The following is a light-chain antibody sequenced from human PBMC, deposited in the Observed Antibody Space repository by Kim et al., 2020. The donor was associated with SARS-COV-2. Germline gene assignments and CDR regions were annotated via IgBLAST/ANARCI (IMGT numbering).Light chain of an antibody. CDR2: AAS. CDR3: QQSNSFPLT. J-gene: IGKJ4*01. V-gene: IGKV1-12*01. Sequence: DIQMTQSPSSVFASVGDRVTITCRASQDIRSWLAWYQQKPGKAPKLLIYAASTLQSGVPSRFTGSGAGTDFTLTISNLQPEDFATYSCQQSNSFPLTFAGGTKVDIK. CDR1: QDIRSW.